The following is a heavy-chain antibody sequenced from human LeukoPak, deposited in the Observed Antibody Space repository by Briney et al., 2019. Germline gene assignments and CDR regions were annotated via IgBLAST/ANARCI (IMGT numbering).Heavy chain of an antibody. CDR1: GYTFAGYY. J-gene: IGHJ3*02. CDR3: AREEKTTVTTLGAFDI. V-gene: IGHV1-2*02. Sequence: ASVKVSCTASGYTFAGYYMHWVRQAPGQGLEWMGWINPNSGGTNYAQKFPGRVTMTRDTSISTAYMELSRLRCDDTAGSYCAREEKTTVTTLGAFDIWGQGTMVTVSS. CDR2: INPNSGGT. D-gene: IGHD4-17*01.